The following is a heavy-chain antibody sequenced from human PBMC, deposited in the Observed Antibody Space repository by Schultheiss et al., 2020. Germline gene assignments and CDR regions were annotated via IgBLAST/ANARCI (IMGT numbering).Heavy chain of an antibody. V-gene: IGHV3-7*02. J-gene: IGHJ4*02. D-gene: IGHD6-19*01. Sequence: GGSLRLSCAASGFTFSSYWMSWVRQAPGKGLEWVANIKQDGSEKYYVDSVKGRFTISRDNAKNSLYLQMNSLRAEDTAVYYCASQGYSSGWYEFDYWGQGTLVTVSS. CDR3: ASQGYSSGWYEFDY. CDR2: IKQDGSEK. CDR1: GFTFSSYW.